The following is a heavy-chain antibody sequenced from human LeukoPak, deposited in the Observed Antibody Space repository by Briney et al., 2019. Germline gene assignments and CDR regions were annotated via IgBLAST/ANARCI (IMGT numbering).Heavy chain of an antibody. V-gene: IGHV3-7*01. CDR3: ARPTMVRGVEYWDY. Sequence: PWGSLSRYRAAAGLAFSHDWGSWGRQTPGKGLEWVANIKHDESEKYYVDSVKGRFTISRDNAKNSLYLQMDSLRADDTAVYYCARPTMVRGVEYWDYWGQGTLVTVSS. CDR2: IKHDESEK. D-gene: IGHD3-10*01. CDR1: GLAFSHDW. J-gene: IGHJ4*02.